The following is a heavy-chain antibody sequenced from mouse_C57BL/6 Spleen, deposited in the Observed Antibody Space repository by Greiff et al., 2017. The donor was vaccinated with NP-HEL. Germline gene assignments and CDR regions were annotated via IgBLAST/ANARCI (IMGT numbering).Heavy chain of an antibody. D-gene: IGHD1-1*02. J-gene: IGHJ2*01. V-gene: IGHV1-81*01. CDR3: ARWGWDY. CDR1: GYTFTSYG. CDR2: IHPRSGNT. Sequence: VKLMESGAELARPGASVKLSCKASGYTFTSYGISWVKQRTGQGLEWIGEIHPRSGNTYYNEKFKGKATLTADKSSSTAYMELRSLTSEDSAVYFCARWGWDYWGQGTTLTVSS.